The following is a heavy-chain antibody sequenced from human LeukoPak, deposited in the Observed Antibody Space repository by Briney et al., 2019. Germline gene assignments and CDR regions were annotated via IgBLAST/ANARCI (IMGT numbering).Heavy chain of an antibody. V-gene: IGHV4-39*07. Sequence: SETLSLTCTVSGGSISSSSYYWGWIRQPPGKGLEWIGEINHSGSTNYNPSLKSRVTISVDTSKNQFSLKLSSVTAADTAVYYCANYTIPDYWGQGTLVTVSS. CDR1: GGSISSSSYY. CDR3: ANYTIPDY. J-gene: IGHJ4*02. D-gene: IGHD2-8*01. CDR2: INHSGST.